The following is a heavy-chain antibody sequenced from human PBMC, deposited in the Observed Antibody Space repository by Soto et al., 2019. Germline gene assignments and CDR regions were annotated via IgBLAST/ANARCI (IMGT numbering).Heavy chain of an antibody. CDR2: IWYDGSNK. J-gene: IGHJ4*02. Sequence: SLRLSCAASGFTFSSYGMHWVRQSPGKGLEWVAVIWYDGSNKYYADSVKGRFTISRDISTSMVYLQMRSLTDEDTAVYYCARAREPEYSSAIFFEIWGQGAMVTVSS. CDR3: ARAREPEYSSAIFFEI. CDR1: GFTFSSYG. V-gene: IGHV3-33*01. D-gene: IGHD5-18*01.